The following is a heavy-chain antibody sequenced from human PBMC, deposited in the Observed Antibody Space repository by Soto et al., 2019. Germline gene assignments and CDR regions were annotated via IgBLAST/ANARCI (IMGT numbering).Heavy chain of an antibody. V-gene: IGHV1-46*03. J-gene: IGHJ6*03. CDR1: GYIFTNYH. Sequence: ASVKVSCKASGYIFTNYHMHWVRQAPGQGLEWMGIIGPSGGSTSYAQTFQGRVTMTRDTSTSTGYMELSSLRSEDTAMYYCARGLVVVGARGYNYYYHTDVWGKGTTVTVSS. CDR2: IGPSGGST. D-gene: IGHD2-15*01. CDR3: ARGLVVVGARGYNYYYHTDV.